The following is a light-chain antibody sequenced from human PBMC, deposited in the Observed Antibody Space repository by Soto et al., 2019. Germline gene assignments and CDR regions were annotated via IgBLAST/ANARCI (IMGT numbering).Light chain of an antibody. Sequence: ETVMTQSPVTLSVSPGDTATLSCSASQRVSSHLAWYQQKPGQAPRVLIYAASTRATGIPVRFSGSGSETEFTLTIRSLQSEDFALYYCHQYNNWPWTFGQGTKVDIK. CDR1: QRVSSH. CDR3: HQYNNWPWT. J-gene: IGKJ1*01. CDR2: AAS. V-gene: IGKV3-15*01.